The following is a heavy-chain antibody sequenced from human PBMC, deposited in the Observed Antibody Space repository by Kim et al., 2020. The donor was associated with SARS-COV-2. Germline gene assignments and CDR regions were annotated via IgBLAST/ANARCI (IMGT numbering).Heavy chain of an antibody. Sequence: SETLSLTCTVSGGSISSGGYYWSWIRQHPGKGLEWIGYIYYSGSTYYNPSLKSRVTISVDTSKNQFSLKLSSVTAADTAVYYCARDRHRDYGDYVLFDYWGQGTLVTVSS. CDR3: ARDRHRDYGDYVLFDY. CDR2: IYYSGST. D-gene: IGHD4-17*01. J-gene: IGHJ4*02. CDR1: GGSISSGGYY. V-gene: IGHV4-31*03.